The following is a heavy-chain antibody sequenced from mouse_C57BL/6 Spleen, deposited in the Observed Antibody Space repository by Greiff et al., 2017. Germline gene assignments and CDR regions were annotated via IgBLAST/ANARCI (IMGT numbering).Heavy chain of an antibody. Sequence: QVQLKQPGTELVKPGASVKLSCKASGYTFTSYWMHWVKQRPGQGLEWIGNINPSNGGTNYNEKFKSKATLTVDKSSSTAYMQLSSLTSEDSAVYYCSREDAYYSNYDYAMGYWGQGTSVTFSS. CDR3: SREDAYYSNYDYAMGY. CDR1: GYTFTSYW. D-gene: IGHD2-5*01. V-gene: IGHV1-53*01. CDR2: INPSNGGT. J-gene: IGHJ4*01.